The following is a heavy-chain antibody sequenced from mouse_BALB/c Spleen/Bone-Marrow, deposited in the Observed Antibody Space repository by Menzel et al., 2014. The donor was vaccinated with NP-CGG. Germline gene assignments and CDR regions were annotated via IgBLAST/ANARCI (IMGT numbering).Heavy chain of an antibody. J-gene: IGHJ3*01. CDR1: GYSIXSGFY. CDR3: ARGNYYWFAY. CDR2: ISFDGTN. V-gene: IGHV3-6*02. D-gene: IGHD1-1*01. Sequence: EVQLQESGPGLVKPSQSLSLPCSVTGYSIXSGFYWNWIRQFPGNKLEWMGYISFDGTNNYDPSLKNRISITRDTSKNQFFLKLNSVTTEDTATYYCARGNYYWFAYWGQGTLVTVSA.